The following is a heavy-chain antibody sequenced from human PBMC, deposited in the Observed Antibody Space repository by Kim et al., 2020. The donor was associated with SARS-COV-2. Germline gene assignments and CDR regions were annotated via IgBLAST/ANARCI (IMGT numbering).Heavy chain of an antibody. CDR3: TSLGYSSSSFR. D-gene: IGHD6-13*01. J-gene: IGHJ4*02. Sequence: GGSLRLSCAASGFTFSSYWMHWVRQAPGKGLVWVSLISSDGSSTNYADSVKGRFTISRDNAKNTLYLQLNSLRAEDTAVYYCTSLGYSSSSFRWGQGTLGTVSS. CDR1: GFTFSSYW. V-gene: IGHV3-74*01. CDR2: ISSDGSST.